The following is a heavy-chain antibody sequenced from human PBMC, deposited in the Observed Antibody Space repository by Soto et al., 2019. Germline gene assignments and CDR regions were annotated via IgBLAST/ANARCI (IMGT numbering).Heavy chain of an antibody. J-gene: IGHJ6*02. V-gene: IGHV1-2*04. CDR2: INPNSGGT. CDR3: ARVGHRLDIVVVPAERYGMDV. CDR1: GYTFTGYY. D-gene: IGHD2-2*01. Sequence: ASVKVSCKASGYTFTGYYMHWVRQAPGQGLEWMGWINPNSGGTNYAQKFQGWVTMTRDTSISTAYMELSRLRSDDTAVYYCARVGHRLDIVVVPAERYGMDVWGQGTTVTVSS.